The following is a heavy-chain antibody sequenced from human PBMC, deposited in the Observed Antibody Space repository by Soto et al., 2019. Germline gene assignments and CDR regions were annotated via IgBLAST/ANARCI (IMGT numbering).Heavy chain of an antibody. J-gene: IGHJ4*02. CDR2: MSYDGRET. Sequence: QGQLVESGGGVVQPGTSLRLSCTASGFTLSSFGIHWVRQAPGKGLEWVALMSYDGRETYYADSVKGRFTLSRDNSKNTLYLQMNSLRPEDTATYYCAKTTSTWYGNYYDYWGRGTLVTVSS. D-gene: IGHD6-13*01. CDR1: GFTLSSFG. V-gene: IGHV3-30*18. CDR3: AKTTSTWYGNYYDY.